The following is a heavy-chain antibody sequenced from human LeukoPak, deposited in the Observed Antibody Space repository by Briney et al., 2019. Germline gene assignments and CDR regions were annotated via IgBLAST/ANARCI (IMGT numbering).Heavy chain of an antibody. CDR1: GYTFTDYY. J-gene: IGHJ5*02. Sequence: ASVKVSCKASGYTFTDYYLHWVRQAPGQGLEWMGRINPNSGGTNYAQKFQGRVTMTRDTSISTAYMELSRLRSDDTAVYYCARDSYDFWSGYYGWFDPWGQGTLVTVSS. D-gene: IGHD3-3*01. V-gene: IGHV1-2*06. CDR3: ARDSYDFWSGYYGWFDP. CDR2: INPNSGGT.